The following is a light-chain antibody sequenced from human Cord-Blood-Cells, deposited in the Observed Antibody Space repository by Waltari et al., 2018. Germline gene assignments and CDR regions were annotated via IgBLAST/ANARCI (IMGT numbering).Light chain of an antibody. J-gene: IGLJ2*01. Sequence: SYVLTQPPSVSVAPGKTARITCGGNNIGSKSVHWDQQKPGQAPVLVVYDDSDRPSWIPERFSGSNAGNTVTLTISRVEAGDEADYYGKVWDRSSDHVVFGGGTKLTVL. CDR2: DDS. V-gene: IGLV3-21*03. CDR1: NIGSKS. CDR3: KVWDRSSDHVV.